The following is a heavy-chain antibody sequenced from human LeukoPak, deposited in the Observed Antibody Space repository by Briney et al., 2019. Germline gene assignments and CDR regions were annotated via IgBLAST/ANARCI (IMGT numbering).Heavy chain of an antibody. J-gene: IGHJ6*02. CDR2: ISSSSSTI. CDR1: GFTFSSYS. D-gene: IGHD1-26*01. Sequence: PGGSLRLSCAASGFTFSSYSMNWVRQAPGKGLEWVPYISSSSSTIYYADSVKGRFTISRDNAKNSLYLQMNSLRAEDTAVYYCARDRDQLWELANYYGMDVWGQGTTVTVSS. V-gene: IGHV3-48*04. CDR3: ARDRDQLWELANYYGMDV.